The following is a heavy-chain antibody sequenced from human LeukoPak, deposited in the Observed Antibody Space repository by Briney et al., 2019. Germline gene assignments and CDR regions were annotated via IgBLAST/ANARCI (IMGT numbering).Heavy chain of an antibody. CDR3: ALSSYSYGTTRPFDY. J-gene: IGHJ4*02. CDR2: IYTSGST. D-gene: IGHD5-18*01. Sequence: SETLSLTCTVSGGSISSYYWSWIRQPAGKGLEWIGRIYTSGSTNYNPSLQSRVTMSVDTSKNQFSLKLSSVTAADTAVYYCALSSYSYGTTRPFDYWGQGTLVTVSS. V-gene: IGHV4-4*07. CDR1: GGSISSYY.